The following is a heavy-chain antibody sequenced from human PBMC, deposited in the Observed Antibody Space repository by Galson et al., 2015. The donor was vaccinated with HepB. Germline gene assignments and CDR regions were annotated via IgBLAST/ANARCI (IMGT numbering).Heavy chain of an antibody. D-gene: IGHD6-13*01. CDR1: GFIFSTYA. J-gene: IGHJ6*02. CDR2: ISGSGANT. Sequence: SLRLSCAASGFIFSTYAMSWVRQTPGKGLEWVSAISGSGANTYYADSVKGRFTISRDNSKNTLYLQMNSLRAEDTAVYYCARDYASSWYFNHYYGMDVWGQGTTVTVSS. CDR3: ARDYASSWYFNHYYGMDV. V-gene: IGHV3-23*01.